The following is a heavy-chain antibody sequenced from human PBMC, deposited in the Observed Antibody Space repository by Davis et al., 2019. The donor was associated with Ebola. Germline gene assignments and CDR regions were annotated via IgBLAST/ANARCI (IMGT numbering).Heavy chain of an antibody. D-gene: IGHD1-20*01. CDR3: ARAITGTTWEAYYFDY. J-gene: IGHJ4*02. CDR1: GFTFSSYS. V-gene: IGHV3-21*01. Sequence: GESLKISCAASGFTFSSYSMNWVRQAPGKGLEWVSSISSDGSHIFYADSAKGRFSISRDNAKNSLYLQMNSLRAEDTAVYYCARAITGTTWEAYYFDYWGQGTLVTVSS. CDR2: ISSDGSHI.